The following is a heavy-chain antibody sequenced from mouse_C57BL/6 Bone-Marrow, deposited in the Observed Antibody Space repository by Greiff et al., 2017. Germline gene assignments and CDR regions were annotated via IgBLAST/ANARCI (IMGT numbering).Heavy chain of an antibody. CDR1: GYTFTSYW. Sequence: QVQLQQPGAELVMPGASVKLSCKASGYTFTSYWMHWVKQRPGQGLEWIGEIDPSDSYTNNNQTFKGKSTLTVDNSSSTAYMHLSSLTSEVSTVYYCAMDDGTAYYSMDYWGQGTSVTVSS. CDR2: IDPSDSYT. D-gene: IGHD3-3*01. J-gene: IGHJ4*01. V-gene: IGHV1-69*01. CDR3: AMDDGTAYYSMDY.